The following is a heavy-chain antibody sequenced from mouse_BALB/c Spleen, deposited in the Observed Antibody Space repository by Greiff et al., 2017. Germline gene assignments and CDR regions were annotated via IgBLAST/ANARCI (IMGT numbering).Heavy chain of an antibody. J-gene: IGHJ1*01. V-gene: IGHV1S137*01. CDR2: ISTYYGDA. CDR1: GYTFTDYA. Sequence: VKLQQSGAELVRPGVSVKISCKGSGYTFTDYAMHWVKQSHAKSLEWIGVISTYYGDASYNQKFKGKATMTVDKSSSTAYMELARLTSEDSAIYYCARGSLGGSSLWYFDVWGAGTTVTVSS. CDR3: ARGSLGGSSLWYFDV. D-gene: IGHD1-1*01.